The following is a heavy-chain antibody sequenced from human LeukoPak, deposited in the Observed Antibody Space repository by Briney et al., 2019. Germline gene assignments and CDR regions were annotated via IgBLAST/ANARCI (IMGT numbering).Heavy chain of an antibody. CDR3: TTAGLYYDSSGPDDY. V-gene: IGHV3-15*07. CDR1: GFTFSNAW. J-gene: IGHJ4*02. D-gene: IGHD3-22*01. Sequence: GGSLRLSCAASGFTFSNAWMNWVRQAPGKGLEWIGRIKSKTDGGTTDYAAPVKGRFTISRDDSKNTLYLQMNSLKTEDTAAYYCTTAGLYYDSSGPDDYWGQGTLVTVSS. CDR2: IKSKTDGGTT.